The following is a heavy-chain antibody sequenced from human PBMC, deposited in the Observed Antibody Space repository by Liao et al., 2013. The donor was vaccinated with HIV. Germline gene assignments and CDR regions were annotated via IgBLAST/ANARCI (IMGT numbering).Heavy chain of an antibody. V-gene: IGHV4-34*01. Sequence: QVQLHQWGAGLLKPSETLSLTCAVYGGSFSGYYWSWIRQPPGMGLEWIGEINHSGSTNYNPALKSRVTISEDTSKKQLSLKLRSVTAADTAVYYCARAVVEMATSSFDYWGQGILVTVSS. D-gene: IGHD5-24*01. CDR1: GGSFSGYY. CDR2: INHSGST. J-gene: IGHJ4*02. CDR3: ARAVVEMATSSFDY.